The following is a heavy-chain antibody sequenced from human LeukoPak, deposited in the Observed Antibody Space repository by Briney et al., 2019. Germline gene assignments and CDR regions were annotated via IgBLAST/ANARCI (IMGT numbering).Heavy chain of an antibody. J-gene: IGHJ6*02. D-gene: IGHD6-19*01. Sequence: GGSLRLSCAASGFTFSSYSMNWVRQAPGKGLEWVSYISSSSSTIYYADSVKGRFTISRDNAKNSLYLQMNSLRAEDTAVYYCARHDGIAVAGLYYYYGMDVWGQGTTVTVSS. CDR3: ARHDGIAVAGLYYYYGMDV. CDR1: GFTFSSYS. CDR2: ISSSSSTI. V-gene: IGHV3-48*04.